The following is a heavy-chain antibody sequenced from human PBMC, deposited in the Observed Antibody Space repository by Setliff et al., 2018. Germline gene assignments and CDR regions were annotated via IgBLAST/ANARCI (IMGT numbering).Heavy chain of an antibody. Sequence: GASVKVSCKVSGYTLTELSMHWVRQAPGKGLEWMGGFDPEDGETIYAQKFQGRVTMTEDTSTDTAYMELSSLRSEDTAVYYCATAADFNYYDSSDSGTHYYYYYMGVWGKGTTVTVSS. CDR1: GYTLTELS. D-gene: IGHD3-22*01. CDR3: ATAADFNYYDSSDSGTHYYYYYMGV. J-gene: IGHJ6*03. CDR2: FDPEDGET. V-gene: IGHV1-24*01.